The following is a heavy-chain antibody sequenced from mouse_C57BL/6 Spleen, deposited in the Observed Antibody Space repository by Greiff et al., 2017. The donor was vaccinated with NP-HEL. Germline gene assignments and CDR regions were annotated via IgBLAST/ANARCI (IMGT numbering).Heavy chain of an antibody. CDR3: ANGYDGPDYYAMDY. V-gene: IGHV1-64*01. J-gene: IGHJ4*01. CDR2: IHPNSGST. D-gene: IGHD2-2*01. Sequence: QVQLQQPGAELVKPGASVKLSCKASGYTFTSYWMHWVKQRPGQGLEWIGMIHPNSGSTNYNEKFKSKATLTVDKSSSTAYMQLSSLTSEDSAVYYCANGYDGPDYYAMDYWGQGTSVTVSS. CDR1: GYTFTSYW.